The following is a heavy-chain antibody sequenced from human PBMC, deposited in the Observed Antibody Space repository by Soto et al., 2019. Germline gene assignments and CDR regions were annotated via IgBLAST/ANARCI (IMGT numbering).Heavy chain of an antibody. J-gene: IGHJ4*02. V-gene: IGHV1-2*02. CDR3: ARSSSFNPFDY. Sequence: ASVKVSCKGSGYTVTGYYMHWVRQAPGQGLEWMGWINPNSGVTHFAQKFQGRVTLTRDTSISTTYMELSSLRSDDTAVYYCARSSSFNPFDYWGQGTLVTVSS. D-gene: IGHD6-6*01. CDR2: INPNSGVT. CDR1: GYTVTGYY.